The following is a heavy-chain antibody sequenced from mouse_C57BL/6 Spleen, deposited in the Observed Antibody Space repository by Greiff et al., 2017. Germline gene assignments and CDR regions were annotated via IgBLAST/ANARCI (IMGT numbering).Heavy chain of an antibody. Sequence: VKLMESGPGLVAPSQSLSITFTVSGFSLTSYGVDWVRHPPGKGLGLLGVIWGGGSTNYNSALMSRLSISKDNSKSQVFLKINSLQTDDTAMYYCAKRDGTRVAYWGQGTLVTVSA. CDR3: AKRDGTRVAY. D-gene: IGHD4-1*01. CDR1: GFSLTSYG. CDR2: IWGGGST. J-gene: IGHJ3*01. V-gene: IGHV2-9*01.